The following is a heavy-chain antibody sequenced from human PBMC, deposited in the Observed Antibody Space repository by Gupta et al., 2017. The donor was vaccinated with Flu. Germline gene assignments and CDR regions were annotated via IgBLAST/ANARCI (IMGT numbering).Heavy chain of an antibody. CDR1: GLAFRNGR. D-gene: IGHD2-21*02. V-gene: IGHV3-15*01. CDR2: IKSKTDGGTT. J-gene: IGHJ4*02. CDR3: TTKGYCGSDCYYDY. Sequence: EVQLVESGGGLVKPGGSLRLSCATSGLAFRNGRMSWVRQAPGKGLEWVGRIKSKTDGGTTDYAAPVKGRFTISRDGSKNTLYLQMNSLKTEDTAVYYCTTKGYCGSDCYYDYWGQGTLVTVSS.